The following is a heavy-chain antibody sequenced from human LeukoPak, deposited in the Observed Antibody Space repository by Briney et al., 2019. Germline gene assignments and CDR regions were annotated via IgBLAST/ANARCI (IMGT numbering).Heavy chain of an antibody. CDR1: GFTFSSYA. Sequence: TGGSLRLSCAASGFTFSSYAMHWVRQAPGKGLEWVAVISYDGSNKYYADSVKGRFTISRDNSKNTLYLQMNSLRAEDTAVYYCAKEGYDFWSVYNWFDPWGQGTLVTVSS. J-gene: IGHJ5*02. CDR2: ISYDGSNK. V-gene: IGHV3-30-3*01. D-gene: IGHD3-3*01. CDR3: AKEGYDFWSVYNWFDP.